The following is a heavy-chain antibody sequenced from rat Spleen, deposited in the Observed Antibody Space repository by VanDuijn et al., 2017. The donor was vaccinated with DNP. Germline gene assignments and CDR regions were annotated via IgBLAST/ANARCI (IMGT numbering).Heavy chain of an antibody. CDR2: ITTTGSRT. D-gene: IGHD3-1*01. CDR1: GFTFNNYY. J-gene: IGHJ1*01. Sequence: EVKLVESGGGLVQPGRSLKLSCAASGFTFNNYYMAWVRQAPKKGLEWVATITTTGSRTYYPDSVKGRFTIPRDDAKSSLYLQMNSLKSEDTATYYCARGSTSIYWYFDFWGPGTMVTVSS. CDR3: ARGSTSIYWYFDF. V-gene: IGHV5-25*01.